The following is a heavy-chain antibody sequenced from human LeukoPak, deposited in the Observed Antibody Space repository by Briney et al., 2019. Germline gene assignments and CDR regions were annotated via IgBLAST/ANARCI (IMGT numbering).Heavy chain of an antibody. CDR2: ISAYNGNT. Sequence: ASVKVSCKASGYTFTSYGISWVRQAPGQGLEWMGWISAYNGNTNYAQKLQGRVTMTTDTSTSTAYMELRSLRSDDTAVYYCARDRTVGSGWYGGVDYWGQRTLVTVSS. CDR3: ARDRTVGSGWYGGVDY. V-gene: IGHV1-18*01. J-gene: IGHJ4*02. D-gene: IGHD6-19*01. CDR1: GYTFTSYG.